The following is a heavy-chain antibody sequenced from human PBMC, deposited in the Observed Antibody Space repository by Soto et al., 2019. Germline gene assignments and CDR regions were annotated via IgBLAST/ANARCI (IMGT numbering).Heavy chain of an antibody. V-gene: IGHV3-33*01. CDR2: IGDDGRNK. Sequence: QVQLVESGGGVVQPGRSLGFSFQGSGLTSISYGMPWVRQAPGRGLGWVAVIGDDGRNKYYADSVKGRFPISRDNSKNMMYLLMNSLRVEDTAVYYCARDFVREYDGPGYWGQGTLVTVSS. J-gene: IGHJ4*02. D-gene: IGHD1-1*01. CDR1: GLTSISYG. CDR3: ARDFVREYDGPGY.